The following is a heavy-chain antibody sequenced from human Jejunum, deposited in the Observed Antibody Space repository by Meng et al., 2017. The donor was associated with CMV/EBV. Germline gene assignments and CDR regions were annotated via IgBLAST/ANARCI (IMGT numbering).Heavy chain of an antibody. J-gene: IGHJ4*02. Sequence: GFAFSSRAMSWVRQVPRKRPEWVAGISGASLATYYADSVKGRFTISRDNSNNTLFLQMNGLRGDDTAVYYCARDVGYTVTAPFDYWGQGSVVTVSS. D-gene: IGHD4-11*01. CDR2: ISGASLAT. CDR1: GFAFSSRA. V-gene: IGHV3-23*01. CDR3: ARDVGYTVTAPFDY.